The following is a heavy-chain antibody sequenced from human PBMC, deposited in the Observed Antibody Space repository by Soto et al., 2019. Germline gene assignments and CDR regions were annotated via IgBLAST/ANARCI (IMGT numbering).Heavy chain of an antibody. D-gene: IGHD3-10*01. V-gene: IGHV1-46*01. Sequence: ASVNVSCKSSGYTFTSYYIHWVRQAPGQGLEWMGIINPSGGSTSYAQKFQGRVTMTRDTSTSTVYMELSSLRSEDTAVYYCARSYGSGSYYREVPDYWGQGTLVTVSS. CDR2: INPSGGST. J-gene: IGHJ4*02. CDR3: ARSYGSGSYYREVPDY. CDR1: GYTFTSYY.